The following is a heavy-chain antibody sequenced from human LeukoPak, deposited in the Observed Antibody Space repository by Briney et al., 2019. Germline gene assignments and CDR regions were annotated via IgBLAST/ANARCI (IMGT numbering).Heavy chain of an antibody. V-gene: IGHV3-30*18. D-gene: IGHD6-19*01. CDR2: ISYDGSNK. J-gene: IGHJ4*02. CDR3: AKVSSGWDIDY. Sequence: PGGSLRLSCAASGFTFSSYGMHWVRQAPGKGLEWVAVISYDGSNKYYADSVKGRFTISRDNSKNTLYLQMNSLRAEDTAVYYCAKVSSGWDIDYWGQGTLVTVSS. CDR1: GFTFSSYG.